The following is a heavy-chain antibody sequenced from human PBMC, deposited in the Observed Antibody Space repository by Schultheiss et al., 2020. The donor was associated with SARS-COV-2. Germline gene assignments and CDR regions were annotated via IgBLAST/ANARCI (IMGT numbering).Heavy chain of an antibody. V-gene: IGHV1-69*13. CDR3: ARNGAARDGSGFFFGF. CDR2: VIPIFGTA. CDR1: GGTFTNSA. J-gene: IGHJ4*02. D-gene: IGHD3-22*01. Sequence: SVKVSCKASGGTFTNSAISWVRQAPGQGLAPGQGLEWVGGVIPIFGTANYAQKFQGRVTITADESTSTAYMELSSLRSEDTAVYFCARNGAARDGSGFFFGFWGQGTLVTVSS.